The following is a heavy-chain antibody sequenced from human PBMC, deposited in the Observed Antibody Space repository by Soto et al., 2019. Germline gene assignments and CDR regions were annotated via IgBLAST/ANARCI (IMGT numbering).Heavy chain of an antibody. CDR2: IGTAGDT. D-gene: IGHD3-16*02. Sequence: LSLTCAASGFTFSSYDMHWVRQATGKGLEWVSAIGTAGDTYYPGSVKGRFTISRENAKNSLYLQMNSLRAGDTAVYYCARAASMITFGGVIVYYFDYWGQGTLVTVSS. V-gene: IGHV3-13*01. J-gene: IGHJ4*02. CDR3: ARAASMITFGGVIVYYFDY. CDR1: GFTFSSYD.